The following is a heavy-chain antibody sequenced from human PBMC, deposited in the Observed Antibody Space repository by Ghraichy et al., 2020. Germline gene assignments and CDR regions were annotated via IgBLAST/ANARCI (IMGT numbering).Heavy chain of an antibody. V-gene: IGHV2-5*02. J-gene: IGHJ4*02. CDR1: GFSLSTTGVG. CDR2: LYYDDDR. D-gene: IGHD5-18*01. Sequence: SGPTLVKPTQTLTLTCTFSGFSLSTTGVGVAWIRQPPGKALEWLALLYYDDDRRYSPSLKNRLTITKGTSRNQVVLTMTNMDPVDTGTYYCAHSGYNYAYLDYYIDYWGQGTLVSVSS. CDR3: AHSGYNYAYLDYYIDY.